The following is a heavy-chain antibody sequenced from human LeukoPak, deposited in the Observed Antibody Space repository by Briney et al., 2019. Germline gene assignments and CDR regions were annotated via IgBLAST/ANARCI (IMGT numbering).Heavy chain of an antibody. J-gene: IGHJ4*02. CDR3: AKDRTQFEGATEDYFDL. Sequence: GRSLRLSCAASGFTFSSYGMHWVRQAPGRGLEWVAVISFAGTKTFYIDSVKGRFTISRDNSKNTVFLQMNYLRPEDTGLYYCAKDRTQFEGATEDYFDLWGQGTLVTVSS. CDR1: GFTFSSYG. D-gene: IGHD1-26*01. V-gene: IGHV3-30*18. CDR2: ISFAGTKT.